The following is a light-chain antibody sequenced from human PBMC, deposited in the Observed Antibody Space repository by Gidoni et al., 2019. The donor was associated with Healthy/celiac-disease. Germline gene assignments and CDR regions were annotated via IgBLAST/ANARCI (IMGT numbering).Light chain of an antibody. CDR3: QQYYSYPRT. Sequence: AIRLTQSPSSLPASTGDRVTITRRASQGISSYFPWYQQKPGKAPKLLIYAASTLQSGVPSRFSGSGSGTDFTLTISCLQSEDFETYYCQQYYSYPRTFGPGTKVDIK. V-gene: IGKV1-8*01. J-gene: IGKJ3*01. CDR2: AAS. CDR1: QGISSY.